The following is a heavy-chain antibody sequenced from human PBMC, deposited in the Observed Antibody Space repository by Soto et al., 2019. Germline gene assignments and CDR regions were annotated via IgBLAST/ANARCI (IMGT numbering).Heavy chain of an antibody. J-gene: IGHJ4*02. CDR3: AAGEASSRNLAPYYLDF. CDR1: GGSMRNYF. Sequence: KSSETLSLTCTVSGGSMRNYFWIWIRQPPGKGLEWIGYIHYSGTTSFFPSYNPSLRSRVTISGDTSKNQFSLKLLSVTTADTAVYFCAAGEASSRNLAPYYLDFWGQGTLVTVSS. D-gene: IGHD6-13*01. V-gene: IGHV4-59*01. CDR2: IHYSGTT.